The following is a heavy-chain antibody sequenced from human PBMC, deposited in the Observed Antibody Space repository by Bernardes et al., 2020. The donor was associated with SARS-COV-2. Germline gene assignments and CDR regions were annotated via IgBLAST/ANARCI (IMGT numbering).Heavy chain of an antibody. J-gene: IGHJ4*02. CDR1: GFTFDDYA. D-gene: IGHD3-22*01. Sequence: GGSLRLSRAASGFTFDDYAMHWVRQAPGKGLEWVSGISWNSGSIGYADSVKGRFTISRDNAKNSLYLQMNSLRAEDTALYYCAKGVGGYYDSSGNDYWGQGTLVTVSS. CDR2: ISWNSGSI. V-gene: IGHV3-9*01. CDR3: AKGVGGYYDSSGNDY.